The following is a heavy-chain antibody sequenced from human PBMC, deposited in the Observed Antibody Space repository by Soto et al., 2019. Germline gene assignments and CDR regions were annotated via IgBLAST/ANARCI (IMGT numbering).Heavy chain of an antibody. V-gene: IGHV3-11*05. Sequence: QVQLVESGGGLVRPGGSLRLSCAASGFTFSDYYMTWIRQAPGKGLEWVSYMTGSSDYTHYAASVKGRFTISRANVKNSLYLPMNSLRAEDTAVYYFAREYYYGMDVWGPGTTVTVSS. CDR3: AREYYYGMDV. CDR2: MTGSSDYT. J-gene: IGHJ6*02. CDR1: GFTFSDYY.